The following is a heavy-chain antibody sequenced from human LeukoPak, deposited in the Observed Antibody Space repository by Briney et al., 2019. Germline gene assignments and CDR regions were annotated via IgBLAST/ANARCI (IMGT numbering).Heavy chain of an antibody. D-gene: IGHD4-23*01. CDR3: ASYSGGAFDI. J-gene: IGHJ3*02. CDR1: GFTFSSYA. Sequence: GGSLRLSCAASGFTFSSYAMHWVRQAPGKGLEWVAVISYDGSNKYYADSVKGRFTISRDNAKNSLYLQMNSLRDEDTAVYYCASYSGGAFDIWGQGTMVTVSS. V-gene: IGHV3-30-3*01. CDR2: ISYDGSNK.